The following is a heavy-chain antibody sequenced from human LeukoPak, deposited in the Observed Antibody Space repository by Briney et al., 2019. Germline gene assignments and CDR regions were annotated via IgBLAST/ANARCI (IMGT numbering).Heavy chain of an antibody. J-gene: IGHJ6*02. V-gene: IGHV1-24*01. CDR2: FDPEDGET. CDR3: ATRLFGELLYPPDYYYGMDA. Sequence: ASVKVSCKVSGYTLTELSMHWVRQAPGKGLEWMGGFDPEDGETIYAQKFQGRVTMTEDTSTDTAYMELSSLRSEDTAVYYCATRLFGELLYPPDYYYGMDAWGQGTTVTVSS. CDR1: GYTLTELS. D-gene: IGHD3-10*01.